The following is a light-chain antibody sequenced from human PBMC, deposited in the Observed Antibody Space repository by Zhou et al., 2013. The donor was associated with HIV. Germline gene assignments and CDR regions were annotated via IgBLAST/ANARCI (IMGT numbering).Light chain of an antibody. J-gene: IGKJ3*01. CDR3: QQYDNFPV. Sequence: DIQMTQSPSSLSASVGDRVTITCQASQDITSYLNWFQQKPGKAPKLLIYDASNLETGVPSRFSGSGSGTDFTFTISSLQPEDIATYYCQQYDNFPVFGPGTKVEIK. V-gene: IGKV1-33*01. CDR2: DAS. CDR1: QDITSY.